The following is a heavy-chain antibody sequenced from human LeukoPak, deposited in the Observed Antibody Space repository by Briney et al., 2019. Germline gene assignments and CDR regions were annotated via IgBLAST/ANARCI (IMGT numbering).Heavy chain of an antibody. Sequence: GESLKISCKTSGYNFADHWIGWARQTPGKGLEWMGIIYPSDSDTRYSPSFEGQVIIAADTSINTAYLQWNSLKASDTAIYYCSRRWGGTSGYYNGFHHWGQGTLVTVPS. CDR3: SRRWGGTSGYYNGFHH. D-gene: IGHD3-22*01. CDR1: GYNFADHW. V-gene: IGHV5-51*01. J-gene: IGHJ4*02. CDR2: IYPSDSDT.